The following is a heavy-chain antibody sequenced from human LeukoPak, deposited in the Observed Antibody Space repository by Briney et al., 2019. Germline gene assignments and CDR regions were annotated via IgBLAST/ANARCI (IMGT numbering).Heavy chain of an antibody. V-gene: IGHV4-31*03. J-gene: IGHJ4*02. CDR2: IYYSGST. D-gene: IGHD3-22*01. CDR1: GGSVSSGGYY. Sequence: SETLSHTCTVSGGSVSSGGYYWSWIRQHPGKGLEWIGYIYYSGSTYYNPSLKSRVTISVDTSKNQFSLKLSSVTAADTAVYYCARNLYYFDSSGFDYWGQGTLVTVSS. CDR3: ARNLYYFDSSGFDY.